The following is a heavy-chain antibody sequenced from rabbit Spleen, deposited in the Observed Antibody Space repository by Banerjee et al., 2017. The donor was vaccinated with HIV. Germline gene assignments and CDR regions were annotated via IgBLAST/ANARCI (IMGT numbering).Heavy chain of an antibody. CDR3: ARDLTGVIGLNFGW. J-gene: IGHJ4*01. V-gene: IGHV1S45*01. D-gene: IGHD1-1*01. CDR2: IDAVFGSA. CDR1: GFDFSSYYM. Sequence: QGQLVESGGSLVHPGGSLKLSCKAYGFDFSSYYMSWVRQAPGKGLEWIGYIDAVFGSAYSASWAKGRFTVSKTSSTTVTLQMTSLTAADTATFFCARDLTGVIGLNFGWWGPGTLVSVS.